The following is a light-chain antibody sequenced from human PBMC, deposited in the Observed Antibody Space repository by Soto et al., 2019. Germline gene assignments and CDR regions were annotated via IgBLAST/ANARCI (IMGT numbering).Light chain of an antibody. CDR3: QQYNSFSWT. J-gene: IGKJ1*01. CDR2: DAS. Sequence: DIQMTQSPSSLSASVGDRVTITCRASQTISSWLAWYQQKPGKAPKLLIYDASSLESGMPSRFSGSGSGTEFTLTSSSLHPDDCATYYCQQYNSFSWTFGQGTKVEIK. V-gene: IGKV1-5*01. CDR1: QTISSW.